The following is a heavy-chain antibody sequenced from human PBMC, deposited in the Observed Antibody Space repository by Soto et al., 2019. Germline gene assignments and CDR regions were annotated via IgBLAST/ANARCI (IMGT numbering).Heavy chain of an antibody. CDR3: ARDLGTVVSYYYGMDV. Sequence: GGSLRLSCAASGFTFSSYAMHWVRQAPGKGLEWVAVISYDGSNKYYADSVKGRFTISRDNSKNTLYLQMNSLRAEDTAVYYCARDLGTVVSYYYGMDVWGQGTTVTVSS. V-gene: IGHV3-30-3*01. CDR2: ISYDGSNK. D-gene: IGHD2-15*01. J-gene: IGHJ6*02. CDR1: GFTFSSYA.